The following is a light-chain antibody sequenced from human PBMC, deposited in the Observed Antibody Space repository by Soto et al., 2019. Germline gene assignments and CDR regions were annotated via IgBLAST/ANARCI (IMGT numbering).Light chain of an antibody. V-gene: IGLV1-47*01. CDR2: DDD. CDR3: AAWDDNLSGWV. J-gene: IGLJ3*02. CDR1: SSNIGGNS. Sequence: QSVMTQPPSVSAAPGQRVTISCSGSSSNIGGNSVSWYQQLPGTAPKLLIYDDDKRPSGVPGRFSVSKSGTSASLAISGLRSEDEADYYCAAWDDNLSGWVFGGGTKLTVL.